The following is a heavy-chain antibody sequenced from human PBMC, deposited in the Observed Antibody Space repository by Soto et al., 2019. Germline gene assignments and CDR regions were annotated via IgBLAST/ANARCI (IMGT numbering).Heavy chain of an antibody. CDR3: ASLANWGSGAFDI. J-gene: IGHJ3*02. D-gene: IGHD7-27*01. CDR1: GGTFSSYT. V-gene: IGHV1-69*02. CDR2: IIPILGIA. Sequence: SVKVSCKASGGTFSSYTISWVRQAPGQGLEWMGRIIPILGIANYAQKFQDRVTITADKSTSTAYMELSSLRSEDTAVYYCASLANWGSGAFDIWGQGTMVTVSS.